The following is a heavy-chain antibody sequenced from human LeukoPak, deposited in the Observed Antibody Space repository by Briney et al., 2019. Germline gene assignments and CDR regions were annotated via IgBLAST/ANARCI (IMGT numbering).Heavy chain of an antibody. CDR3: ARGGYDTYYYYYYYMDV. Sequence: GGSLRLSCAASGFTFSSYSMNWVRQAPGKGLEWVSYISSSSSTIYYADSVKSRFTISRDNAKNSLYLQMNSLRAEDTAVYYCARGGYDTYYYYYYYMDVWGKGTTVTVSS. J-gene: IGHJ6*03. D-gene: IGHD5-12*01. CDR1: GFTFSSYS. V-gene: IGHV3-48*01. CDR2: ISSSSSTI.